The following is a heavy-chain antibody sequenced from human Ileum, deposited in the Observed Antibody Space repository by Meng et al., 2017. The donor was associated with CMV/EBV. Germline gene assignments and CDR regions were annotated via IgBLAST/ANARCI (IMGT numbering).Heavy chain of an antibody. J-gene: IGHJ4*02. CDR3: ARTYSSSSGITFDY. D-gene: IGHD6-6*01. CDR1: GGSISSYY. V-gene: IGHV4-4*07. Sequence: QAHVPQSGTGPVTPSETLSLTCTVYGGSISSYYWSWIRQPSGKGLEWIGRISTSGSTNYNPSLKSRVTMSVDASKNQFSLKLTSVTAADTAVYFCARTYSSSSGITFDYWGQGTLVTVSS. CDR2: ISTSGST.